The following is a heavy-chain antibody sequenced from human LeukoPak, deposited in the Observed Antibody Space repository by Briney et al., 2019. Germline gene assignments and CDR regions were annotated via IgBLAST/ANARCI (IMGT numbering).Heavy chain of an antibody. V-gene: IGHV3-48*02. Sequence: GGSLRLSCAASGFTFSTYNMNWVRQAPGKGLEWVSYISSSGSTKYYADSVKGRFTISRDNVKNSLFLQMSSLSDEDTAVYYCARDFLTGYFDYWGQGTLVTVSS. CDR2: ISSSGSTK. CDR1: GFTFSTYN. J-gene: IGHJ4*02. CDR3: ARDFLTGYFDY. D-gene: IGHD3-9*01.